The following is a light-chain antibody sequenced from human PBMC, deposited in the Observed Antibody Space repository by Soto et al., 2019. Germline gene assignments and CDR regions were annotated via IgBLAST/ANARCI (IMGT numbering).Light chain of an antibody. CDR1: QSVSSSY. J-gene: IGKJ4*01. CDR2: GAS. Sequence: EIVLTQSPGTLSLSPGETATLSGRASQSVSSSYLAWYQQKPGQAPRLLIYGASSRATGIPDRFSGSGSGTDFTLTISRLEREEFAVYYCQQYGSSPPLTFGGGTKVEIK. V-gene: IGKV3-20*01. CDR3: QQYGSSPPLT.